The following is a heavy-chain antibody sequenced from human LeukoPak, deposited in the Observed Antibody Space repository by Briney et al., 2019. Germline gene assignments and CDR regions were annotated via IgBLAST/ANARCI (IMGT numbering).Heavy chain of an antibody. Sequence: PGGSLRLSCAASGFTFSSYSMNWVRQAPGKGLEWVSSISSSSSYIYYAESVKGRFTISRDNAKNSLYLQMNSVRAEDTAVYYCARDLGYCTNRVCYAYHFDYWGQGTLGTVSS. CDR3: ARDLGYCTNRVCYAYHFDY. J-gene: IGHJ4*02. V-gene: IGHV3-21*01. CDR2: ISSSSSYI. CDR1: GFTFSSYS. D-gene: IGHD2-8*01.